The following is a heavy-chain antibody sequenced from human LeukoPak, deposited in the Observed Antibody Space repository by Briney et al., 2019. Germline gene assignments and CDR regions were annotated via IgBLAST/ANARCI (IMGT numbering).Heavy chain of an antibody. CDR3: AKQWLDGFDY. CDR1: GFTFSSYS. Sequence: GGSLRLSCAASGFTFSSYSMNWVRQPPGKGLVWVSRINSDGSSTSYADSVKGRFTISRDNAKNTLYLQMNSLRAEDTAVYYCAKQWLDGFDYWGQGTLVTVSS. J-gene: IGHJ4*02. CDR2: INSDGSST. D-gene: IGHD6-19*01. V-gene: IGHV3-74*01.